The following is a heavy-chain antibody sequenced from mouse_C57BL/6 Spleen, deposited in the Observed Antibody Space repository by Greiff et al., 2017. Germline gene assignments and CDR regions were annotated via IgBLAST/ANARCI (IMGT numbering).Heavy chain of an antibody. V-gene: IGHV5-9*01. J-gene: IGHJ1*03. D-gene: IGHD1-1*01. Sequence: EVQVVESGGGLVKPGGSLKLSCAASGFTFSSYTMSWVRQTPEKRLEWVATISGGGGNTYYPDSVKGRFTISRDNAKNTRYLQRSSLRSEDTALXYGARTGFITTVVANWYFDVWGTGTTVTVSS. CDR2: ISGGGGNT. CDR1: GFTFSSYT. CDR3: ARTGFITTVVANWYFDV.